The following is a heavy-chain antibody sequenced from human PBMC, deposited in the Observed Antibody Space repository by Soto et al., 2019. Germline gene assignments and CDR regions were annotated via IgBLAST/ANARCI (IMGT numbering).Heavy chain of an antibody. V-gene: IGHV3-23*01. CDR1: GFTFSSYA. D-gene: IGHD4-17*01. CDR2: ISAGGGGT. Sequence: GGSLRLSCAASGFTFSSYAMSWVRQAPWKGLEWVSSISAGGGGTYYADSAQRRFTISRDNSTNTQYLQMNSLRAEDTAVYYFSKRVTVYGAAHYFDCWGQGTLVTVSS. CDR3: SKRVTVYGAAHYFDC. J-gene: IGHJ4*02.